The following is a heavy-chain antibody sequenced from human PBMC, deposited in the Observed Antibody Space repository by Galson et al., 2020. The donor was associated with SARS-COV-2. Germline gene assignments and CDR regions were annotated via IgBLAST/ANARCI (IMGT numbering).Heavy chain of an antibody. CDR2: ISWNSGSI. Sequence: QLGESLKISCAASGFTFDDYAMHWVRQAPGKGLEWVSGISWNSGSIGYADSVKGRFTISRDNAKNSLYLQMNSLRAEDTALYYCAKDLDGAVAGPFDYWGQGTLVTVSS. CDR1: GFTFDDYA. D-gene: IGHD6-19*01. V-gene: IGHV3-9*01. CDR3: AKDLDGAVAGPFDY. J-gene: IGHJ4*02.